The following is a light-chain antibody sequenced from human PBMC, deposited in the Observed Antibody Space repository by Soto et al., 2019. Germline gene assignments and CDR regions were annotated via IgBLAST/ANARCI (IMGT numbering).Light chain of an antibody. CDR2: WAS. J-gene: IGKJ1*01. Sequence: DIVMTQSPDSLAVSLGERATIYCKSSQSILYSSNNKSYLAWYQQKPGQPPKLLIYWASTRESGVPDRFSGSGSGTDFTLTISSLQAEDVAVYYCQQYYSTPPTFGQGTKVEIK. CDR3: QQYYSTPPT. V-gene: IGKV4-1*01. CDR1: QSILYSSNNKSY.